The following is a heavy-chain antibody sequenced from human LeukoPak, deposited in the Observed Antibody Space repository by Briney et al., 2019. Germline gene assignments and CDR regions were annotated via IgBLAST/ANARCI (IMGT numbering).Heavy chain of an antibody. D-gene: IGHD2-8*02. V-gene: IGHV4-59*01. J-gene: IGHJ4*02. CDR2: IYYDGYP. Sequence: PSETLSLTCSVSDDSITMYYWTWIRQPPGKGLEWIGYIYYDGYPNYSPSLRSRITISVEKSKSQFSLNLRSVTAADTALYFCAGTELGYCTVTGCPLESWGQGTLVTVSS. CDR3: AGTELGYCTVTGCPLES. CDR1: DDSITMYY.